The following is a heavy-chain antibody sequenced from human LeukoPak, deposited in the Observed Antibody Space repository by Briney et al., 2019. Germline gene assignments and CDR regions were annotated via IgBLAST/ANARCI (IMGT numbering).Heavy chain of an antibody. V-gene: IGHV4-39*07. J-gene: IGHJ3*02. CDR1: GGSISITSYY. CDR2: MYSSGTT. CDR3: ARGPPDCSSTSCYAFDAFDI. Sequence: SETLSLTCTVSGGSISITSYYWGWIRQPPGKGLERIGSMYSSGTTYYNPSLKSRVTISVDTSKNQSSLKLSSVTAADTAVYYCARGPPDCSSTSCYAFDAFDIWGQGTMVTVSS. D-gene: IGHD2-2*01.